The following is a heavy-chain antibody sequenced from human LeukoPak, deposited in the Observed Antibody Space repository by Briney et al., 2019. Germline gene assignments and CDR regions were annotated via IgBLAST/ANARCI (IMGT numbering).Heavy chain of an antibody. Sequence: PGGSLRLSCAASGFTFSSYAMSWVRQAPGKGLEWVSAISGSGGSTYYADSVKGRFTISRDNSKNTLYLQMNSLRAEDTAVYYCAKLSFVVAGTTAPFDYWGQGTLVTVSS. D-gene: IGHD1-1*01. CDR2: ISGSGGST. CDR3: AKLSFVVAGTTAPFDY. CDR1: GFTFSSYA. V-gene: IGHV3-23*01. J-gene: IGHJ4*02.